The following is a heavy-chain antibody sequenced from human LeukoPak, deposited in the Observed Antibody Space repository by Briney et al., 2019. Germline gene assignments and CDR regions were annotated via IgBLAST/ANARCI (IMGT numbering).Heavy chain of an antibody. V-gene: IGHV1-3*01. J-gene: IGHJ4*02. CDR1: GYTFTSYA. D-gene: IGHD3-9*01. CDR2: INAGNGNT. CDR3: ARVRYDTLTGYYRGYFDY. Sequence: ASVTVSCKASGYTFTSYAMHWVRQAPGQRLEWMGWINAGNGNTKYSQKFQGRVTITRDTSASTAYMELSSLRSEDTAVYYCARVRYDTLTGYYRGYFDYWGQGTLVTVSS.